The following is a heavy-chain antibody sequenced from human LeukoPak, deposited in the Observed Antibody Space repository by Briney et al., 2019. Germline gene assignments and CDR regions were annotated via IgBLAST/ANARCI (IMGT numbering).Heavy chain of an antibody. Sequence: PGGSLRLSCSASGFTFSSYTMHWVRQAPGKGLEYVSGISTNGGSTYYADAVKGRFTISRDNSKSTLYLQMSSLRVEDTAVYYCMKHLRGDPFDNWGQGTLVTVSS. V-gene: IGHV3-64D*06. CDR2: ISTNGGST. J-gene: IGHJ4*02. CDR1: GFTFSSYT. CDR3: MKHLRGDPFDN. D-gene: IGHD3-10*01.